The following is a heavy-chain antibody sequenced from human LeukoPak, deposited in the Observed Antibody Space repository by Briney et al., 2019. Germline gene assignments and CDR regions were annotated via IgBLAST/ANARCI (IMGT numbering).Heavy chain of an antibody. CDR3: ARRGNYYDSSGYTYYFDY. CDR2: IYPGDSDT. J-gene: IGHJ4*02. V-gene: IGHV5-51*01. CDR1: GYIFTSYW. Sequence: GESLKISCKGSGYIFTSYWIGWVRQMPGKGLEWMGIIYPGDSDTRYSPSFQGQVTISADKSISTAYLQWSSLEASDTAMYYCARRGNYYDSSGYTYYFDYWGQGTLVTVSS. D-gene: IGHD3-22*01.